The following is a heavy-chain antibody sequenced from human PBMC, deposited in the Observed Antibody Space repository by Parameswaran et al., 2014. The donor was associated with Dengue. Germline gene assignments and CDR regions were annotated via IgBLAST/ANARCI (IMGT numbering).Heavy chain of an antibody. CDR2: TYYRSKWYN. J-gene: IGHJ4*02. CDR1: GDSVSSKTVA. Sequence: ASETLSLTCAISGDSVSSKTVAWNWIRQSPSRGLEWLGRTYYRSKWYNEYAASVKSRITINPDTSKNQFSLQLKSVTPEDTVVYYCARDFAYWGQGTLVTVSS. V-gene: IGHV6-1*01. CDR3: ARDFAY.